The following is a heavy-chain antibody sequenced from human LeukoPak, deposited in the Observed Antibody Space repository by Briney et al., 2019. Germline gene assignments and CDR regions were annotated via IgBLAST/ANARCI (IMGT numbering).Heavy chain of an antibody. D-gene: IGHD6-13*01. CDR1: GFTLSSYS. CDR2: ISSSSSYI. CDR3: ARDVHYSSSWFYYYYGMDV. V-gene: IGHV3-21*01. Sequence: GGSLRLSCAASGFTLSSYSMNWVRQAPGQGLEWVSSISSSSSYIYYADSVKGRFTTSRDNAKNSLYLQMNSLRAEDTAVYYCARDVHYSSSWFYYYYGMDVWGQGTMVTVSS. J-gene: IGHJ6*02.